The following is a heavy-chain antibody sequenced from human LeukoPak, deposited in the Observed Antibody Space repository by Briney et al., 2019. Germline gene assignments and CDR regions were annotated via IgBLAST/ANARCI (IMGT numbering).Heavy chain of an antibody. CDR1: GGSISGSRRY. Sequence: SETLSLTCNVSGGSISGSRRYWGCVRQPPGGGLEGIGSIRYIGTTYYNPSLQSRLTISVDNSQNQFSLKLKSVTAADTSMYYCTRQLSWASDTGDSWGQGTLVTVSS. J-gene: IGHJ5*01. CDR3: TRQLSWASDTGDS. V-gene: IGHV4-39*01. D-gene: IGHD6-13*01. CDR2: IRYIGTT.